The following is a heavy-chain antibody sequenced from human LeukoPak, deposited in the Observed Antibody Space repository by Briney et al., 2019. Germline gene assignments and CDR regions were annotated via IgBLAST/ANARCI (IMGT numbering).Heavy chain of an antibody. CDR2: ISTSGST. Sequence: SETLSLTCTVSGDSISNYYWSWIRQPAGKGLEWIGRISTSGSTNYNPPLKSRVTMSVNTPKNQFSLKLNSVTAADTAVYHCAREGRAAVGTGAFDIRGQGTMVTVSS. CDR3: AREGRAAVGTGAFDI. CDR1: GDSISNYY. V-gene: IGHV4-4*07. J-gene: IGHJ3*02. D-gene: IGHD6-13*01.